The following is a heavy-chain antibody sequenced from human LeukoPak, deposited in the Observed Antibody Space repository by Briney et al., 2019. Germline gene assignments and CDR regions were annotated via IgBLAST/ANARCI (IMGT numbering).Heavy chain of an antibody. Sequence: KSSETLSLTCTVSGGSISSYYWSWIRQPPGKGLEWIGEINHSGSTNYNPSLKSRVTISVDTSKNQFSLKLSSVTAADTAVYYCARVITVRGVIFDYWGQGTLVTVSS. CDR3: ARVITVRGVIFDY. D-gene: IGHD3-16*01. CDR1: GGSISSYY. V-gene: IGHV4-34*01. J-gene: IGHJ4*02. CDR2: INHSGST.